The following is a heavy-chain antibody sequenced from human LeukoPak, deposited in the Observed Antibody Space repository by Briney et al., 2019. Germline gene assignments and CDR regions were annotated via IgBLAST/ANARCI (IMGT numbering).Heavy chain of an antibody. CDR2: IIPIFGTA. D-gene: IGHD6-19*01. V-gene: IGHV1-69*01. CDR1: GGTFSSYA. CDR3: ARAPQWLVRRSPSYFDY. J-gene: IGHJ4*02. Sequence: VKVSCKASGGTFSSYAISWVRQAPGQGLEWMGGIIPIFGTANYAQKFQGRVTITADESTSTAYMELSSLRSEDTAVYYCARAPQWLVRRSPSYFDYWGQGTLVTVSS.